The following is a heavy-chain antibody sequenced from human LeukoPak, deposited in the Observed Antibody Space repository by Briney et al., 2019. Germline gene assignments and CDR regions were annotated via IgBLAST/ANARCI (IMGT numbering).Heavy chain of an antibody. D-gene: IGHD2-15*01. CDR3: AKAGYCSGGNCAEEYYYYMDV. CDR1: GFTFSSYA. CDR2: IWYDGTNQ. J-gene: IGHJ6*03. Sequence: GGSLRLSCAASGFTFSSYAMHWARQAPGKGLEWVALIWYDGTNQYYADSVKGRFTISRDNSKNTLFLQMNSLRAEDTAVYYCAKAGYCSGGNCAEEYYYYMDVWGKGTTVTVSS. V-gene: IGHV3-33*03.